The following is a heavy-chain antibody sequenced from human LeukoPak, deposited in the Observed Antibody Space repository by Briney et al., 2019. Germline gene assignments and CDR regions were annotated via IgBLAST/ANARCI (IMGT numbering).Heavy chain of an antibody. D-gene: IGHD1-1*01. V-gene: IGHV3-23*01. J-gene: IGHJ4*02. CDR2: LRSNGDTA. Sequence: GGSLRLSCAASGSTFSSFDMTWVRQAPGTGLEGVSTLRSNGDTAYKADSVKGRFTISRDNSKNTVYLQMNILRVEDTAIYYCARGQELDDGVFDSWGQGTLVTVSA. CDR1: GSTFSSFD. CDR3: ARGQELDDGVFDS.